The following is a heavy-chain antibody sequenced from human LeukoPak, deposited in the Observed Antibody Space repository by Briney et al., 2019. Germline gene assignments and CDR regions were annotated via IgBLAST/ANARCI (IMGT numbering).Heavy chain of an antibody. Sequence: SETLSLTCTVSGVSISSYYWSWIRQPAGKGLEWFGYIYYSGSTDDNPSLKSRVTISVDTSKNQFSLKLSPWTAADTAVYYCARAVLSYCRGGSCPYFGYWGQGTLVTVSS. CDR2: IYYSGST. CDR3: ARAVLSYCRGGSCPYFGY. V-gene: IGHV4-59*01. J-gene: IGHJ4*01. D-gene: IGHD2-15*01. CDR1: GVSISSYY.